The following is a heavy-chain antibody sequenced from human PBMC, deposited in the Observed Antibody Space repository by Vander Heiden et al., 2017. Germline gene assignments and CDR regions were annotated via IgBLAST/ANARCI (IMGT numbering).Heavy chain of an antibody. CDR2: IYYSGST. CDR3: ARGGYSSGWSVWFDP. Sequence: QVQLQESGPGLVKPSATLSLTCTVSGGSISSYYWSWIRQPPGKGLEWIGYIYYSGSTNYNPSLKSRVTISVDTSKNQFSLKLSSVTAADTAVYYCARGGYSSGWSVWFDPWGQGTLVTVSS. J-gene: IGHJ5*02. CDR1: GGSISSYY. D-gene: IGHD6-19*01. V-gene: IGHV4-59*01.